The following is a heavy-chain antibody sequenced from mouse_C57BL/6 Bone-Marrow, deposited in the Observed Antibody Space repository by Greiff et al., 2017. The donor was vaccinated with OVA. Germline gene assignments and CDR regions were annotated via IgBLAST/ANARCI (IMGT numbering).Heavy chain of an antibody. D-gene: IGHD1-1*01. J-gene: IGHJ4*01. Sequence: VMLVESGPELVKPGASVKISCKASGYAFSSSWMNWVKQRPGKGLEWIGRIYPGDGDTNYNGKFKGKATLTADKSSSTAYMQLSSLTSEDSAVYFCARSGSSLYAMDYWGQGTSVTVSS. CDR1: GYAFSSSW. CDR3: ARSGSSLYAMDY. CDR2: IYPGDGDT. V-gene: IGHV1-82*01.